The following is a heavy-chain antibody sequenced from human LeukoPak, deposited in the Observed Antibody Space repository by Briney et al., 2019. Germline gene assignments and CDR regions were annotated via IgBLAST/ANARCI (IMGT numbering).Heavy chain of an antibody. Sequence: SETLSLTCAVSGGSISSGNWWSWVRQPPGKALEWIGEIYLSGSTNYNPSLKRPVTISVDKSQNEFSLQLTSVTAADTAVYYCARDQNYYDSSGYYHTWFDPWGQGTLVTVSS. CDR3: ARDQNYYDSSGYYHTWFDP. D-gene: IGHD3-22*01. CDR2: IYLSGST. V-gene: IGHV4-4*02. J-gene: IGHJ5*02. CDR1: GGSISSGNW.